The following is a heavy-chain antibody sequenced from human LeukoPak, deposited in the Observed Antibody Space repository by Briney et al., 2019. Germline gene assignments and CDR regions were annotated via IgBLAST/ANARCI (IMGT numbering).Heavy chain of an antibody. CDR1: GSAFNNFA. J-gene: IGHJ5*02. D-gene: IGHD5-12*01. CDR2: ISGSGSST. Sequence: GGSLRLSCAASGSAFNNFAMTWARQAPGKGLEWVSTISGSGSSTYYGDSVKGRSTISRDNSKNTLYLQMNSLRAEDTAVYFCAKEVGYDLLYNLFDPWGQGTLVTVSS. V-gene: IGHV3-23*01. CDR3: AKEVGYDLLYNLFDP.